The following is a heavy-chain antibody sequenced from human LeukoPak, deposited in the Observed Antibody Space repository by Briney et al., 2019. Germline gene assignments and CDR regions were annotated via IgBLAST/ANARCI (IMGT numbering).Heavy chain of an antibody. CDR1: GFSFSNYW. D-gene: IGHD5-18*01. V-gene: IGHV3-7*01. J-gene: IGHJ4*02. CDR3: ARFRTAMQLWKGYYFDY. Sequence: PGGSLRLSCAASGFSFSNYWMSWVRQAPGKGLEWVANIKQDGREKYYVDSVKGRFTISRDNAKNSLYLQMNSLRAEDTAVYYCARFRTAMQLWKGYYFDYWGQGTLVTVSS. CDR2: IKQDGREK.